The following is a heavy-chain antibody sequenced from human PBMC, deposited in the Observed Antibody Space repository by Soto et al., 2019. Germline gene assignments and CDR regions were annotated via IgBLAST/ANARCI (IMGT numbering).Heavy chain of an antibody. J-gene: IGHJ4*02. CDR2: IKSKTDGGTT. CDR3: TTDRDDSSGYYYIVDY. D-gene: IGHD3-22*01. V-gene: IGHV3-15*01. Sequence: GGSLRLSCAASGFTFSNAWMSWVRQAPGKGLEWVGRIKSKTDGGTTDYAAPVKGRSTISRDDSKNTLYLQMNSLKTEDTAVYYCTTDRDDSSGYYYIVDYWGQGTLVTVSS. CDR1: GFTFSNAW.